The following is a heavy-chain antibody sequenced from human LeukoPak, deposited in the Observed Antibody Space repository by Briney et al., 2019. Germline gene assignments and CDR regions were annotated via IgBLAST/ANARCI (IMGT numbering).Heavy chain of an antibody. V-gene: IGHV1-18*04. CDR3: ARGIVVVPAEPGDYFDY. CDR2: ISAYNGNT. CDR1: GYTFTSYG. J-gene: IGHJ4*02. Sequence: ASVKVSCKASGYTFTSYGISWVRQAPGQGLEWMGWISAYNGNTNYAQKLQGRVTMTTDTSTSTAYMELRSLRSDDTAVYYRARGIVVVPAEPGDYFDYWGQGTLVAVSS. D-gene: IGHD2-2*01.